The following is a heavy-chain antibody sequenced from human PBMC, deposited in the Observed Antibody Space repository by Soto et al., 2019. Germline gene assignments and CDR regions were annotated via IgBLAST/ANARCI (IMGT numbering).Heavy chain of an antibody. CDR2: INTNTGNP. J-gene: IGHJ3*02. V-gene: IGHV7-4-1*02. CDR3: ARDLGTGGDDAFDI. Sequence: ASVKVSCKASGYTFTSYAMNWVRQAPGQGLEWMGWINTNTGNPTYAQGFTGRFVFSLDTSVSTAYLQISSLKAEDTAVYYCARDLGTGGDDAFDIWGQGTMVTVSS. CDR1: GYTFTSYA. D-gene: IGHD1-1*01.